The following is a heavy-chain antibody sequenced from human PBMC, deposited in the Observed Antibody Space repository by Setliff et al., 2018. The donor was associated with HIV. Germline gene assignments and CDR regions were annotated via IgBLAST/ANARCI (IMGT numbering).Heavy chain of an antibody. CDR3: ALLWPFDY. Sequence: GGSLRLSCVASGFTFRTFAMHWVRQAPGKGLEWVSVITYDGSRTYYADSVKGRCTISRDNAENSLFLQMNSLRAEDTAIYYCALLWPFDYWGQGALVTVSS. CDR1: GFTFRTFA. CDR2: ITYDGSRT. D-gene: IGHD3-10*01. V-gene: IGHV3-30*07. J-gene: IGHJ4*02.